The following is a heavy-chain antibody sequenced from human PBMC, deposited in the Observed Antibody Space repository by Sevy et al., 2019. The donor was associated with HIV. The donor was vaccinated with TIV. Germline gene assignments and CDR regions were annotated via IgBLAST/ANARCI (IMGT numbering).Heavy chain of an antibody. CDR1: GFTFSSYG. CDR2: IWYDGSNK. Sequence: GGSLRLSCAASGFTFSSYGMHWVRQAPGKGLERVAVIWYDGSNKYYPDSVKGRFTISRENSMNTLYLQMNSLRAEDTAVYYCAKDLLQAGVWGNYRPTVGDYWGQGTLVTVSS. CDR3: AKDLLQAGVWGNYRPTVGDY. V-gene: IGHV3-33*06. J-gene: IGHJ4*02. D-gene: IGHD3-16*02.